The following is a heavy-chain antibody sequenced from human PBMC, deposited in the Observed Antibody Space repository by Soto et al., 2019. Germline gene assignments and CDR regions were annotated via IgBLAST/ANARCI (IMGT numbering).Heavy chain of an antibody. V-gene: IGHV4-31*03. CDR3: ARDWGSSGWPN. CDR1: GHSLSSGGYY. J-gene: IGHJ4*02. CDR2: IYFTGTT. D-gene: IGHD6-19*01. Sequence: LSLTCTVSGHSLSSGGYYWSWIRQHPGKGLEWVGYIYFTGTTLYNPSLKSRLAISVDTSKNQFSLKLTSVTAADTAVYYCARDWGSSGWPNWGQGVLVTVSS.